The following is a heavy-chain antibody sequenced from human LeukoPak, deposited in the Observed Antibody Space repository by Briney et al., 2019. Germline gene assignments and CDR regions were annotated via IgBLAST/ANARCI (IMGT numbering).Heavy chain of an antibody. J-gene: IGHJ2*01. D-gene: IGHD3-22*01. V-gene: IGHV3-53*01. Sequence: GGSLRLSCAASGFTVGSNYMSWVRQAPGKGLEWVSVIYSGGSTYYADSVKGRFTISRDNSKNTLYLQMNSLRAEDTAVYYCATTMIVVVDPTIRYFDLWGRGTLVTVSS. CDR3: ATTMIVVVDPTIRYFDL. CDR2: IYSGGST. CDR1: GFTVGSNY.